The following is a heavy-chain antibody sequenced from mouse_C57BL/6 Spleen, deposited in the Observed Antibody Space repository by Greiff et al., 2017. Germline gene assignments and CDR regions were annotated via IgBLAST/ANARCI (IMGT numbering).Heavy chain of an antibody. Sequence: VQLQQSGPGLVKPSQSLSLTCSVTGYSITSGYYWNWIRQFPGNNLEWMGYISYDGSNNYNPSLKNRISITRDTSKNQFFLKLNSVTTEDTATYYCAREGYYGNLYYCDYWGQGTTLTVSS. CDR1: GYSITSGYY. D-gene: IGHD2-1*01. CDR2: ISYDGSN. V-gene: IGHV3-6*01. CDR3: AREGYYGNLYYCDY. J-gene: IGHJ2*01.